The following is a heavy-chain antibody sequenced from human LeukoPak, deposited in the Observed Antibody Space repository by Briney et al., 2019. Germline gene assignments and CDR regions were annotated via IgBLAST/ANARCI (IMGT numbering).Heavy chain of an antibody. D-gene: IGHD3-10*01. V-gene: IGHV4-61*02. CDR1: GGSISSGSYY. CDR2: IYTSGST. Sequence: KPSETLSLTCTVSGGSISSGSYYWSWIRQPAGKGLEWIGRIYTSGSTNYNPSLESRVTISVDTSKNQFSLKLSSVTAADTAVYYCAGVWFGELSSWFDPWGQGTLVTVSS. CDR3: AGVWFGELSSWFDP. J-gene: IGHJ5*02.